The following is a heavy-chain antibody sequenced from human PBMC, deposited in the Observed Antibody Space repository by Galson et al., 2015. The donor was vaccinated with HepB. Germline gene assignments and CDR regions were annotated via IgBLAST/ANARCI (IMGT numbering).Heavy chain of an antibody. V-gene: IGHV3-15*01. Sequence: SLRLSCAASGFTFSNAWMGWVRQAPGKGLEWVGRIKSKTDGGTTDYAAPVKGRFTISRDDSKNTLYLQMNSLKTEDTAVYYCTTGIVVVTGFDYWGQGTLVTVSS. CDR3: TTGIVVVTGFDY. CDR2: IKSKTDGGTT. D-gene: IGHD3-22*01. J-gene: IGHJ4*02. CDR1: GFTFSNAW.